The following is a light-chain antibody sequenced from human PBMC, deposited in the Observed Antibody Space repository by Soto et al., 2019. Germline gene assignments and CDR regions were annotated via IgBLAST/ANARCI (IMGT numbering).Light chain of an antibody. CDR3: QQYSNWPLT. CDR1: QSVRSSF. J-gene: IGKJ4*01. Sequence: ETVMTQSPGTLSVSPGESATLSCRASQSVRSSFLAWYQQKPGQAPSLLIYGASTRATGIPARFSGSGSGTEFTLTINSLQSEDFAVYYCQQYSNWPLTFGGGTKVDIK. CDR2: GAS. V-gene: IGKV3-15*01.